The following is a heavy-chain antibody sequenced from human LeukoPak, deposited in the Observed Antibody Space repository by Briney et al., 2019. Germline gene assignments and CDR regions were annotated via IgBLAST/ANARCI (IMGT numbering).Heavy chain of an antibody. CDR2: INTNTGNP. CDR3: ARAISSGWIDAFDI. D-gene: IGHD6-19*01. J-gene: IGHJ3*02. Sequence: ASVKVSCKASGYTFTSYAMNWVRQAPGQGLEWMGWINTNTGNPTYAQGFTGRFVFSLDTSVSTAYLQISSLTAGDTAVYYCARAISSGWIDAFDIWGQGTMVTVSS. CDR1: GYTFTSYA. V-gene: IGHV7-4-1*02.